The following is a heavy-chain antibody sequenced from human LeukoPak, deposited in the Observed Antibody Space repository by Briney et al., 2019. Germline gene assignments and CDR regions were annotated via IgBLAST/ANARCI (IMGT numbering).Heavy chain of an antibody. J-gene: IGHJ6*03. Sequence: ASVKVSCKASGGTFSSYAISWVRQAPGQGLEWMGWINPNSGGTNYAQKFQGWVTMTRDTSISTAYMELSRLRSEDTAVYYCARMTTVTTNYYYYYYMDVWGKGTTVTVSS. V-gene: IGHV1-2*04. CDR3: ARMTTVTTNYYYYYYMDV. D-gene: IGHD4-11*01. CDR2: INPNSGGT. CDR1: GGTFSSYA.